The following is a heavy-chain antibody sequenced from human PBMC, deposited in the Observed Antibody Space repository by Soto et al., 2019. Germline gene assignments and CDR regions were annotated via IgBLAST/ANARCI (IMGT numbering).Heavy chain of an antibody. CDR1: GYSISSGYY. V-gene: IGHV4-38-2*01. J-gene: IGHJ5*02. CDR3: ARVGCSGGSCYSGDNWFDP. D-gene: IGHD2-15*01. CDR2: IYHSGST. Sequence: PSETLSLTCAVSGYSISSGYYWGWIRQPPGKGLEWIGSIYHSGSTYYNPSLKSRVTISVDTSKNQFSLKLSSVTAADTAVYYCARVGCSGGSCYSGDNWFDPWGQ.